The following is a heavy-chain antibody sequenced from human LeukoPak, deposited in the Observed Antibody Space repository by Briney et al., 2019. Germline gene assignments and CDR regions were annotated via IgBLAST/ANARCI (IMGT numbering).Heavy chain of an antibody. D-gene: IGHD3-16*02. CDR3: ARQLSAYNMGGDPFNY. Sequence: SVKVSCKASGGTFSTFAINWPRQAPGQGLEWMGGIIPISGTPKTTQKFQDRVTISADKFTSTVFMDLSSLRSEDTAVYYCARQLSAYNMGGDPFNYWGQGTLVTVSS. J-gene: IGHJ4*02. CDR2: IIPISGTP. V-gene: IGHV1-69*06. CDR1: GGTFSTFA.